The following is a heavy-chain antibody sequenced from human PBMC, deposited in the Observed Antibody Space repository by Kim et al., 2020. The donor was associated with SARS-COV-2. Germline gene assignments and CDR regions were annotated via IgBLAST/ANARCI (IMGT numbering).Heavy chain of an antibody. J-gene: IGHJ4*02. CDR3: ARRENCGGDCYDY. V-gene: IGHV4-59*08. Sequence: SETLSLTCTVSGGSISSYYWSWIRQPPGKGLEWIGYIYYSGSTNYNPSLKSRVTISVDTSKNQFSLKLSSVTAADTAVYYCARRENCGGDCYDYWGQGTLGTVSS. D-gene: IGHD2-21*01. CDR2: IYYSGST. CDR1: GGSISSYY.